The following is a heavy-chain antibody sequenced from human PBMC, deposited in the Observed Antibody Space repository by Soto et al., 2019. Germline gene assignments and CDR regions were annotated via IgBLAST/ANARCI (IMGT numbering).Heavy chain of an antibody. CDR3: ARVGSYSNYFFDY. D-gene: IGHD4-4*01. CDR2: INAGNGNT. CDR1: GYTFTSYA. Sequence: ASVKVSCKASGYTFTSYAMHWVRQAPGQRLEWMGWINAGNGNTKYSQKFQGRVTITRDTSASTAYMELSSLGSEDTAVYYCARVGSYSNYFFDYWGQGTLVTVSS. J-gene: IGHJ4*02. V-gene: IGHV1-3*01.